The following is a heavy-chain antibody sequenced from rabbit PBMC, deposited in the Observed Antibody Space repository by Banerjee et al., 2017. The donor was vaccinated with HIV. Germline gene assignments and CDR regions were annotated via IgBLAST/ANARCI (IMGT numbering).Heavy chain of an antibody. CDR1: GFSFSASYY. D-gene: IGHD1-1*01. CDR2: IYTGSGST. J-gene: IGHJ4*01. Sequence: QEQLVESGGDLVKPGASLTLTCTASGFSFSASYYMCWVRQAPGKGLEWIGCIYTGSGSTYYASWAKGRFTISKTSSTTVTLQMTSLTAADTATYFCAREGASSAGYYLWGQGTLVTVS. CDR3: AREGASSAGYYL. V-gene: IGHV1S45*01.